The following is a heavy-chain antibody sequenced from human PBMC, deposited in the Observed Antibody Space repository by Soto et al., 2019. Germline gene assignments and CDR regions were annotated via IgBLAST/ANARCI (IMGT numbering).Heavy chain of an antibody. Sequence: SETLSLTCTVSGGSISSYYWSWIRQPPGKGLEWIGYIYYSGSTNYNPSLKSRVTISVDTSKNQFSLKLSSVTAADTAVYYRTRHSLGYCSSTSCYDFDYWGQGSLVAVS. CDR2: IYYSGST. J-gene: IGHJ4*02. V-gene: IGHV4-59*08. CDR1: GGSISSYY. CDR3: TRHSLGYCSSTSCYDFDY. D-gene: IGHD2-2*01.